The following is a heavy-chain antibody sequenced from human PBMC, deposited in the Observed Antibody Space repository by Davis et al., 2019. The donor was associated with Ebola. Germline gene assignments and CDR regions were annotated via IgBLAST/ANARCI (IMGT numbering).Heavy chain of an antibody. D-gene: IGHD1-26*01. CDR2: ISSYNGNT. V-gene: IGHV1-18*04. J-gene: IGHJ4*02. CDR1: GYTFSTYG. Sequence: ASVTVSCKASGYTFSTYGISWVRQAPGQGLEWMGCISSYNGNTNYSQKLQGRVTMTTDTSTSTAYMELRRLRSDDTAVYWCARGEGAPDYWGQGTLVTVSS. CDR3: ARGEGAPDY.